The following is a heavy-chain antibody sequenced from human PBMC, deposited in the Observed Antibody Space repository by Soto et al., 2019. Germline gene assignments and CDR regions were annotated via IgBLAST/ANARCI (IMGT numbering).Heavy chain of an antibody. CDR2: IDPSDSYT. CDR3: QRPDTAVAGTGFDY. J-gene: IGHJ4*02. D-gene: IGHD6-19*01. CDR1: GYSFTSYW. Sequence: GESLKISCKGSGYSFTSYWIGWVRQMPGKGLEWMGRIDPSDSYTNYSPSFQGHVTISADKSISTPYLQWSSLKASDPAMYYCQRPDTAVAGTGFDYGGQGALVTVSS. V-gene: IGHV5-10-1*01.